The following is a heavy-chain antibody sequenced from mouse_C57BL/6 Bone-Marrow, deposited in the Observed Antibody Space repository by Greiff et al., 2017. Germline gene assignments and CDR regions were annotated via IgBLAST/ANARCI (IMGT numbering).Heavy chain of an antibody. CDR3: ARSKNWDSWFAY. Sequence: VQLQQSGAELVRPGTSVKVSCKASGYAFTNYLIEWVKQRPGQGLEWIGVINPGSGGTNNNEKFKGKATLTADKSSSTAYMQLSSLTPEDSAVYFCARSKNWDSWFAYWGQGTLVTVSA. V-gene: IGHV1-54*01. J-gene: IGHJ3*01. D-gene: IGHD4-1*01. CDR1: GYAFTNYL. CDR2: INPGSGGT.